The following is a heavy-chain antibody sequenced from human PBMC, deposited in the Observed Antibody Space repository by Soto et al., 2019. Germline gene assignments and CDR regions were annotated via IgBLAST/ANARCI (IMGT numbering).Heavy chain of an antibody. Sequence: GASVKVSCKASGYTFTIYGIMWVRQAHGQGLEWMGWISAYNGNTNYAQKLQGRVTMTTDTSTSTAYMELRSLRSDDTAVYYCARTVGATYAFDIWGQGAMVTVSS. CDR3: ARTVGATYAFDI. V-gene: IGHV1-18*01. D-gene: IGHD1-26*01. CDR2: ISAYNGNT. CDR1: GYTFTIYG. J-gene: IGHJ3*02.